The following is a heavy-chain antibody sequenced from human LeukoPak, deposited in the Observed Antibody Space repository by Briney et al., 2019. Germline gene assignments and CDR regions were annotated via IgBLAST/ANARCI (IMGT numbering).Heavy chain of an antibody. V-gene: IGHV1-18*04. J-gene: IGHJ4*02. CDR3: ARVPPSAHQLLSSDY. Sequence: ASVMVSFKASGYTFTNYGISWVRQAPGQGGEGMAWISANNGETRYAQNLQGRLTITTDTSTSTAYMELRSLRPDDTAVYYCARVPPSAHQLLSSDYWGQGTQVTVSS. D-gene: IGHD2-2*01. CDR2: ISANNGET. CDR1: GYTFTNYG.